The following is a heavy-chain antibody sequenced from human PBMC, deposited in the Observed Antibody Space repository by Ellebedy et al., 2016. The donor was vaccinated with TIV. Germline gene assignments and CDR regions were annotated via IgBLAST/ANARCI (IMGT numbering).Heavy chain of an antibody. CDR1: GFTFSSYA. V-gene: IGHV3-30-3*01. D-gene: IGHD2-15*01. CDR2: ISYDGSNK. J-gene: IGHJ5*02. CDR3: ARSRSRPDPGIVVVVAATEEGDNWFDP. Sequence: GGSLRLSXAASGFTFSSYAMHWVRQAPGKGLEWVAVISYDGSNKYYADSVKGRFTISRDNSKNTLYLQMNSLRAEDTAVYYCARSRSRPDPGIVVVVAATEEGDNWFDPWGQGTLVTVSS.